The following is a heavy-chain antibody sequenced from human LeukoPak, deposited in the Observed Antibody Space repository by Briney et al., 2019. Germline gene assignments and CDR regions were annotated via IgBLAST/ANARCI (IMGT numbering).Heavy chain of an antibody. Sequence: SVKVSCKASGGTFSGYAISWVRQAPGQGLEWMGGIIPIFGTANYAQKFQGRVTITADESTSTAYMELSSLRSEDTAVYYCARGRYYDILTGYPTQYYFDYWGQGTLVTVSS. J-gene: IGHJ4*02. V-gene: IGHV1-69*01. D-gene: IGHD3-9*01. CDR1: GGTFSGYA. CDR2: IIPIFGTA. CDR3: ARGRYYDILTGYPTQYYFDY.